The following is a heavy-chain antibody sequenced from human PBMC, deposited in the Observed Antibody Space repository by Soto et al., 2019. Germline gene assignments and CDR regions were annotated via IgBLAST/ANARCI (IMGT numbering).Heavy chain of an antibody. CDR2: INAGNGNT. D-gene: IGHD4-4*01. CDR3: ARTLTIVTSPLGY. CDR1: GYTFTSYA. Sequence: ASVKVSCKASGYTFTSYAMHCVRQAPGQRLEWMGWINAGNGNTKYSQKFQGRVTITRDTSASTAYMELSSLRSEDTAVYYCARTLTIVTSPLGYWGQGTLVTVSS. J-gene: IGHJ4*02. V-gene: IGHV1-3*01.